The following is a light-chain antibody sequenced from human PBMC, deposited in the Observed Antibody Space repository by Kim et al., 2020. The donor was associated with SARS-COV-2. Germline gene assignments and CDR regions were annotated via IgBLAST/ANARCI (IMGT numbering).Light chain of an antibody. CDR3: SSYTDSSSLVV. Sequence: SISISCTGTSSDVGGYDYVSRYQQHPGNAPKMMMYDVRNRPSGISNRFTGSKSGNTASLTISGLQAEDEADYFCSSYTDSSSLVVFGGGTQLTVL. V-gene: IGLV2-14*03. J-gene: IGLJ2*01. CDR2: DVR. CDR1: SSDVGGYDY.